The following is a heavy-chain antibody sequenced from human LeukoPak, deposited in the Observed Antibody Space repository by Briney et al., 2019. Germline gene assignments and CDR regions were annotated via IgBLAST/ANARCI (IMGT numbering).Heavy chain of an antibody. CDR2: INPSGGST. Sequence: ASVKVSCKASGYTFTSYYMHWVRQAPGQGLEWMGIINPSGGSTSYAQKFQGRVTMTRDTSTSTVYMELSSLRSEDTAVYYCARAREALWFGELLFHYYGMDVWGQGTTVTVSS. CDR1: GYTFTSYY. J-gene: IGHJ6*02. CDR3: ARAREALWFGELLFHYYGMDV. D-gene: IGHD3-10*01. V-gene: IGHV1-46*01.